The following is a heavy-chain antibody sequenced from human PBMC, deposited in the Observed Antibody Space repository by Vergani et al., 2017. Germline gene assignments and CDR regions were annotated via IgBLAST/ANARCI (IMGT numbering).Heavy chain of an antibody. J-gene: IGHJ4*02. CDR2: IIPVFGTA. CDR1: GGTFSSYA. V-gene: IGHV1-69*13. D-gene: IGHD3-22*01. Sequence: QVQLVQSGAEVKKPGSSVKVSCKASGGTFSSYAISWVRQAPGQGLEWMGKIIPVFGTAHYAQKFQGRVTITADDSTSTAYMELSSLRSEDTAVYYCARGTSHGTYYYDISGYVYWGQGTLVTVSS. CDR3: ARGTSHGTYYYDISGYVY.